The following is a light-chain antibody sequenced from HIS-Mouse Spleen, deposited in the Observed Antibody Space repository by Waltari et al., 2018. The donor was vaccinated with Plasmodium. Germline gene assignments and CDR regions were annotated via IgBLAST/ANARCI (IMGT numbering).Light chain of an antibody. CDR2: QDS. J-gene: IGLJ2*01. V-gene: IGLV3-1*01. Sequence: SYELTQPPSVSVSPGQTASITCSVDKLGDTYACWYQQKPGPSPVLVIYQDSQRPSGSPERFAGSNSGNTATLTISGTQAMDEADYYCQAWDSSTVVFGGGTKLTVL. CDR1: KLGDTY. CDR3: QAWDSSTVV.